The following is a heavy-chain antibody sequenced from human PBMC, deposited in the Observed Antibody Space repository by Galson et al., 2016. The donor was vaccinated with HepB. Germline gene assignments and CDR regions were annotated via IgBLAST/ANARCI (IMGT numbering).Heavy chain of an antibody. J-gene: IGHJ4*02. V-gene: IGHV2-5*02. Sequence: PALVKPTQTLTLTCSFSGFSLTTFGVGVGWLRQPPGKPLEWLALFYWDDDTRYSPSLKSRLTLTKDTSKNQVVLSVTNMDALDTATYYCARSDRYFFDYWGQGTLVTVSS. CDR2: FYWDDDT. CDR1: GFSLTTFGVG. D-gene: IGHD1-14*01. CDR3: ARSDRYFFDY.